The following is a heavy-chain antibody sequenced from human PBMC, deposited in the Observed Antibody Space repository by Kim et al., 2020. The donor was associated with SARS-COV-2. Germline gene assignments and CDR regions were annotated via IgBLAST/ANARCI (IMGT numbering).Heavy chain of an antibody. J-gene: IGHJ4*02. V-gene: IGHV1-18*04. D-gene: IGHD3-10*01. CDR2: ISAYNGNT. Sequence: ASVKVSCKASGYTFTSYGISWVRQAPGQGLEWMGWISAYNGNTNYAQKLQGRVTMTTDTSTSTAYMELRSLRSDDTAVYYCARGRNPTGGFGEFFPYDYWGQGTLVTVSS. CDR3: ARGRNPTGGFGEFFPYDY. CDR1: GYTFTSYG.